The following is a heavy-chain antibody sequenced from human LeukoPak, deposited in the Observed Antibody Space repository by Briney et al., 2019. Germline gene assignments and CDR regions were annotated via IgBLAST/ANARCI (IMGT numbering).Heavy chain of an antibody. Sequence: GGSLRLSCAASGFTFSSYAMSWVRQAPGKGLEWVSGISANGRVTYYGDSLKGRFNISRDNSKTTVYLQMHSLRVEDTAIYYCAKGGYSGYRPLTFFDSWGQGTLVSVSS. V-gene: IGHV3-23*01. D-gene: IGHD5-12*01. CDR2: ISANGRVT. J-gene: IGHJ4*02. CDR3: AKGGYSGYRPLTFFDS. CDR1: GFTFSSYA.